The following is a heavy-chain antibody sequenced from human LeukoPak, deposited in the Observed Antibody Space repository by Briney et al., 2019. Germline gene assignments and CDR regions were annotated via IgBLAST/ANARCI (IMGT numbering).Heavy chain of an antibody. V-gene: IGHV3-23*01. CDR3: ARGGVDHYGSGTYYLMYYFDH. Sequence: GGSLRLSCAASGFTFSIYIMNWVRQAPGKGLECGSDISGSGGATYYADSVKGRVTVSRDDPHNTLYLQMNSVRAEDTAVYFCARGGVDHYGSGTYYLMYYFDHWGQGALVTVSS. J-gene: IGHJ4*02. D-gene: IGHD3-10*01. CDR2: ISGSGGAT. CDR1: GFTFSIYI.